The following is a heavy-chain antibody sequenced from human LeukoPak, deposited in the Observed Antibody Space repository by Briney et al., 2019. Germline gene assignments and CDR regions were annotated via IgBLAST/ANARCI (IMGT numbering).Heavy chain of an antibody. CDR2: INHSGST. CDR1: GGSFSGYY. V-gene: IGHV4-34*01. D-gene: IGHD4-17*01. Sequence: SXTLSLTCAVYGGSFSGYYWSWIRQPPGKGLEWIGEINHSGSTNYNPSLKSRVTISVDTSKNQFSLKLSSVTAADTAVYYCARGHGDYYFDYWGQGTLVTVSS. CDR3: ARGHGDYYFDY. J-gene: IGHJ4*02.